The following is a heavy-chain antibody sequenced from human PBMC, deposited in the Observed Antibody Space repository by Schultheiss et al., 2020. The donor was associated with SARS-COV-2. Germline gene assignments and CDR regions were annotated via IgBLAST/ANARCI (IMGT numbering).Heavy chain of an antibody. D-gene: IGHD2-2*01. CDR2: VSDDGNNK. V-gene: IGHV3-30*04. J-gene: IGHJ4*02. CDR3: ARGRRGEVPGAIGSY. Sequence: GGSLRLSCAASGFTFSSYAVHWVRQAPGKGLEWVAVVSDDGNNKYYADSVKGRFTVSRDNSKNAFYLKMNSLRTEDTAVYYCARGRRGEVPGAIGSYWGQGTLVTVSS. CDR1: GFTFSSYA.